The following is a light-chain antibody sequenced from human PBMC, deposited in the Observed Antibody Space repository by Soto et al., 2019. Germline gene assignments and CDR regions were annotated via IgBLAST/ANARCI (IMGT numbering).Light chain of an antibody. J-gene: IGKJ3*01. V-gene: IGKV3-20*01. CDR2: GAS. CDR3: QQYGSSRFT. Sequence: LVLTHSPGTLSLSPGERATLSCRASQSISSSYLAWYQQKPGQAPRLLVYGASSRATGIPDRFSGSGSGTDFTLTISRLEPEDFAVYYCQQYGSSRFTFGPGTKVDIK. CDR1: QSISSSY.